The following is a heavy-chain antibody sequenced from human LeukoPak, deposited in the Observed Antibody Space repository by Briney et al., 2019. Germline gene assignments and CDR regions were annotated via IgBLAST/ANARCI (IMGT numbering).Heavy chain of an antibody. V-gene: IGHV3-23*01. J-gene: IGHJ4*02. CDR1: GFTFSSYA. Sequence: GGSLRLSCAASGFTFSSYAMSWVRQAPGKGLEWVSTISNSDGKTYYADSVKGRFTISRDNSKNTLYVQMNSLTAEDTAIYYCAKATGNLGNWGQGTLVCVSS. CDR3: AKATGNLGN. CDR2: ISNSDGKT. D-gene: IGHD1-1*01.